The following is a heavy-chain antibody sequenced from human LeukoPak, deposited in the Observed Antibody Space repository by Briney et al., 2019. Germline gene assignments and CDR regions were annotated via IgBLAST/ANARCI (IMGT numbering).Heavy chain of an antibody. CDR2: IYYSGST. CDR1: GGSISSYY. Sequence: SETLSLTCTVSGGSISSYYWSWIRQRPGKGLEWIGYIYYSGSTNYNPSLKSRVTISVDTSKNQFSLKLSSVTAADTAVYYCARDPGGYSGYGQGFDYWGQGTLVTVSS. J-gene: IGHJ4*02. V-gene: IGHV4-59*01. D-gene: IGHD5-12*01. CDR3: ARDPGGYSGYGQGFDY.